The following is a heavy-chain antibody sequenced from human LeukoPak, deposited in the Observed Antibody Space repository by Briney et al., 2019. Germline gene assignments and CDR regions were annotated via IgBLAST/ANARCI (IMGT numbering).Heavy chain of an antibody. J-gene: IGHJ4*02. D-gene: IGHD3-16*02. CDR2: ISGSGGST. Sequence: GGSLRLSCAASGFTFSSYAMSWVRQAPGKGLEWVSAISGSGGSTYYADSVKGRFTISRDSSKNTLYLQMNSLRAEDTAVYYCAKAGVKITFGGVIVDYWGQGTLVTVSS. CDR1: GFTFSSYA. CDR3: AKAGVKITFGGVIVDY. V-gene: IGHV3-23*01.